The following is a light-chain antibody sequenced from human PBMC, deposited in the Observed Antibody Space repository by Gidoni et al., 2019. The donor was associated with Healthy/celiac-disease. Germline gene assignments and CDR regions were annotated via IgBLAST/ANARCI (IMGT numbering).Light chain of an antibody. CDR2: EGS. V-gene: IGLV2-23*01. Sequence: QSALTQPASVAGSPGQSITISCTGTSSDVGSYNLVSWYQQHPVKAPKLMIYEGSKRPSGVSNRFSVSKSGNTASLTISGLQAEDEADYYCCSYAADVVFGGGTKLTVL. J-gene: IGLJ2*01. CDR3: CSYAADVV. CDR1: SSDVGSYNL.